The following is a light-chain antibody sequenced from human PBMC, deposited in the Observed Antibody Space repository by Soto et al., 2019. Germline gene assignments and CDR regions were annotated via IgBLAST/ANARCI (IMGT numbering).Light chain of an antibody. CDR2: GAS. CDR3: QQYGTSPPRT. Sequence: EIVLTQSPGTLSLSPGERATLSCRASQSVSSSYLAWYQQKPGQAPRLLIYGASSRATGIPDRFSGSVSGTDFTLTISRLVPEDFAVYYCQQYGTSPPRTFGGGTKVEIK. CDR1: QSVSSSY. J-gene: IGKJ4*01. V-gene: IGKV3-20*01.